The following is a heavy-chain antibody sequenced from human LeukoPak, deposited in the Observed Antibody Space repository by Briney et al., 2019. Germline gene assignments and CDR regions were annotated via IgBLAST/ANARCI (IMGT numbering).Heavy chain of an antibody. J-gene: IGHJ4*02. CDR2: ISSSSSYI. Sequence: GGSLRLSCAASGFTSSSYSMNWVRQAPGKGLEWVSSISSSSSYIYYADSVKGRFTISRDNAKNSLYLQMNSLRAEDTAVYYCARDGSGYYGSGNFDYWGQGTLVTVSS. D-gene: IGHD3-10*01. CDR3: ARDGSGYYGSGNFDY. V-gene: IGHV3-21*01. CDR1: GFTSSSYS.